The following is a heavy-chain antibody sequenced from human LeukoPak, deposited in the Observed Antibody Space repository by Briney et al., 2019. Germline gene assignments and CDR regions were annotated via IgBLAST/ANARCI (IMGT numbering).Heavy chain of an antibody. J-gene: IGHJ3*02. CDR3: AILRLGYI. V-gene: IGHV3-72*01. CDR2: TRNKANSYTT. D-gene: IGHD3-16*01. Sequence: GSLRLSCAASGFTFSDHYMDWVRQAPGKGLEWVGRTRNKANSYTTEYAASVKGRFTISRDDSKNSLYLQMNSLKTEDTAVYYCAILRLGYIWGQGTMVTVSS. CDR1: GFTFSDHY.